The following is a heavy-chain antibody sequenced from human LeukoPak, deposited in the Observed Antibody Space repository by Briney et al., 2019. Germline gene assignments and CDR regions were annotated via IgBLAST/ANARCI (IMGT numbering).Heavy chain of an antibody. D-gene: IGHD6-13*01. CDR2: IYYSGTT. Sequence: PSETLSLTCTVSGGSISSYYWSWIRQPPGKGLEWIGYIYYSGTTNYNPSLKSRVSISVDTSKNQFSLKLSSVTAADTAVYYCARGVYIAAAQYGYWGQGTLVTVSS. CDR1: GGSISSYY. J-gene: IGHJ4*02. V-gene: IGHV4-59*01. CDR3: ARGVYIAAAQYGY.